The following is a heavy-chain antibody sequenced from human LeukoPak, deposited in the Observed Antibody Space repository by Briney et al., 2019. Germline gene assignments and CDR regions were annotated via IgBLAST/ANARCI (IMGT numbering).Heavy chain of an antibody. CDR2: INPNSGNT. CDR1: GYTFTGYY. D-gene: IGHD6-13*01. Sequence: ASVKVSCKASGYTFTGYYMHWVRQAPGQGLEWMGWINPNSGNTNYAQKLQGRVTMTTDTSTSTAYMELRSLRSDDTAVYYCARDPYIAAAGFDAFDIWGQGTMVTVSS. J-gene: IGHJ3*02. V-gene: IGHV1-18*04. CDR3: ARDPYIAAAGFDAFDI.